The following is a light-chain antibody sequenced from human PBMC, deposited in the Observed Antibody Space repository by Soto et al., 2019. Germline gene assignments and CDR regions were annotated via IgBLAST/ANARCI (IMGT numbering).Light chain of an antibody. V-gene: IGKV3-15*01. J-gene: IGKJ4*01. CDR1: HSISSN. Sequence: IVMTQSAATVSVRPGERATVTCRASHSISSNLAWYQQKPGQAPRLLMFRTSSRATGFPARFSGSGSGTEFNLTISSLQSEDFGVYYCQQYNNWPRATFGGGTKVDIK. CDR3: QQYNNWPRAT. CDR2: RTS.